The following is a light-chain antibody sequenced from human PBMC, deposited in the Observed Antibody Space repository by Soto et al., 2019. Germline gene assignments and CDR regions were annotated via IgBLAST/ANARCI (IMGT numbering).Light chain of an antibody. CDR3: QQYNNWPRT. J-gene: IGKJ1*01. V-gene: IGKV3-15*01. Sequence: EIVLTQSPATLSLSPGERATLSCGASQSVSSSYLAWYQQKPGQAPRLLIYGASTRATGIPARFSGSGSGTEFTLTISSLQSEDFAVYYCQQYNNWPRTFGQGTNVDI. CDR1: QSVSSSY. CDR2: GAS.